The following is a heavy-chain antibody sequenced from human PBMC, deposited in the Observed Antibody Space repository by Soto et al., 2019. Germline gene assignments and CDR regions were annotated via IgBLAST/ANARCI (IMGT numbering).Heavy chain of an antibody. D-gene: IGHD2-2*01. V-gene: IGHV4-59*08. CDR1: GGSISSYY. J-gene: IGHJ5*02. Sequence: SETLSLTCTVSGGSISSYYWSWIRQPPGKGLEWIGYIYYSGNTNYNPSLKSRVTISVDTSKNQFSLKLSSVTAADTAVYYCARHLGYCSSTSCYPWFDPWGQGTLVTVSS. CDR2: IYYSGNT. CDR3: ARHLGYCSSTSCYPWFDP.